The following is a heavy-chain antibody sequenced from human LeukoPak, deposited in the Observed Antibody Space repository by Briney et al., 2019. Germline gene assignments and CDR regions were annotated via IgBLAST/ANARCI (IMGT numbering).Heavy chain of an antibody. Sequence: ASVKVSCKASGYTFTGYYMHWVRQAPGQGLEWMGWISGYNGNTNYAQKFQGRVTMTTDTSTSTAYMELGSLNSDDTAVYYCVRGGVGNFFDYWGQGTLVTVSS. CDR2: ISGYNGNT. CDR3: VRGGVGNFFDY. V-gene: IGHV1-18*04. CDR1: GYTFTGYY. D-gene: IGHD7-27*01. J-gene: IGHJ4*02.